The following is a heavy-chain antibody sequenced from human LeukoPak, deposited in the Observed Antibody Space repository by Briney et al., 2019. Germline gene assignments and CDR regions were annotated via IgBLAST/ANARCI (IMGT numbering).Heavy chain of an antibody. CDR2: INPDSGGT. CDR3: ARGAGSSWFDY. D-gene: IGHD6-13*01. Sequence: GASVKVSCKASGYTFTDYNIYWVRQAPGQGLEWMGRINPDSGGTNYAQKFQGRVTMTRDTSISSAYMDLSRLTSDDTAVYYCARGAGSSWFDYWGQGTLVTVSS. J-gene: IGHJ4*02. CDR1: GYTFTDYN. V-gene: IGHV1-2*02.